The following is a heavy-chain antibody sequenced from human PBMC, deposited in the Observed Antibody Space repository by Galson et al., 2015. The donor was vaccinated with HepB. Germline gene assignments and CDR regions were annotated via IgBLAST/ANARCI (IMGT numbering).Heavy chain of an antibody. J-gene: IGHJ4*02. CDR3: ARVRWHYDILTGPDLYYFDY. CDR1: GFTFSSYW. D-gene: IGHD3-9*01. Sequence: SLRLSCAASGFTFSSYWMSWVRQAPGKGLEWVANIKQDGSEKYYVDSVKGRFTISRDNAKNSLYLQMNSLRAEDTAVYYCARVRWHYDILTGPDLYYFDYWGQGTLVTVSS. V-gene: IGHV3-7*03. CDR2: IKQDGSEK.